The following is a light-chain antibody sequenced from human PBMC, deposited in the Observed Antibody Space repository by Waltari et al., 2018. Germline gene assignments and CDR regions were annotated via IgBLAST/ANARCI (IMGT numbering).Light chain of an antibody. CDR2: DVS. CDR3: SSYTSSNTWV. V-gene: IGLV2-14*01. J-gene: IGLJ3*02. CDR1: SSHIGSYNY. Sequence: QSALTQPASVSGSPGQSITISCTGSSSHIGSYNYVSWYQQHPEKAPKLIIYDVSERPSGVSTRFSVSKSGDTASLTIPGLQAEDEADYYCSSYTSSNTWVFSGGTKVTVL.